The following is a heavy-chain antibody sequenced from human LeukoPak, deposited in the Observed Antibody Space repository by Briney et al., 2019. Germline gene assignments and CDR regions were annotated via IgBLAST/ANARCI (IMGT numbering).Heavy chain of an antibody. D-gene: IGHD4-17*01. J-gene: IGHJ4*02. CDR3: ARVNSADYGDLFDY. CDR2: IYYSGST. Sequence: SQTLSLTCTVSGGSISSGDYYWGWIRQPPGKGLEWIGYIYYSGSTYYNPSLKSRVTISVDTSKNQFSLKLSSVTAADTAVYYCARVNSADYGDLFDYWGQGTLVTVSS. CDR1: GGSISSGDYY. V-gene: IGHV4-30-4*01.